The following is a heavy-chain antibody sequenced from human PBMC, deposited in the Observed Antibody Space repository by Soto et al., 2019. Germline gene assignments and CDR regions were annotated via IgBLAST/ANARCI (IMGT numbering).Heavy chain of an antibody. CDR1: GFTINSKH. CDR3: AKGWPGGFDY. Sequence: VGSLRLSCAASGFTINSKHMSWVRQAPGKGLEWVSLIYSGGSTYYADSVQGRFTISRDNSKNTLYLQMNSLRGEDTAVYYCAKGWPGGFDYCGQRTLVTVSS. CDR2: IYSGGST. J-gene: IGHJ4*02. V-gene: IGHV3-53*01. D-gene: IGHD2-15*01.